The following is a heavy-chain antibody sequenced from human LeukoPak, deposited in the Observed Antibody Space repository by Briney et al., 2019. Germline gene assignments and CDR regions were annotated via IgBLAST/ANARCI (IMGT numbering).Heavy chain of an antibody. CDR3: ARTSSGWPFDY. J-gene: IGHJ4*02. Sequence: GGSLRLSCAASGFTFSSYAMHWVRQAPGKGLEWVAVISYDASNKYYADSVKGRFTISRDNSKNTLYVQMNSLRAEDTAVYYCARTSSGWPFDYWGQGTLVTVSS. CDR2: ISYDASNK. CDR1: GFTFSSYA. V-gene: IGHV3-30-3*01. D-gene: IGHD6-19*01.